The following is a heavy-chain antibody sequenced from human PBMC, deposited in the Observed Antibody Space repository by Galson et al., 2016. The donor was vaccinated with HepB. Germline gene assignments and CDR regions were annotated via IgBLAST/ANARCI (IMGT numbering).Heavy chain of an antibody. CDR3: AKDPYAVVSRPEYFQH. CDR2: ISHDGNNK. J-gene: IGHJ1*01. CDR1: GFTFSSYG. Sequence: SLRLSCAASGFTFSSYGIHWVRQAPGKGLEWVAVISHDGNNKFYADSVKGRFTISRDNSKNTLFLQLNSLRAGDTAVYYCAKDPYAVVSRPEYFQHWGQGTLVTVSS. V-gene: IGHV3-30*18. D-gene: IGHD2-2*01.